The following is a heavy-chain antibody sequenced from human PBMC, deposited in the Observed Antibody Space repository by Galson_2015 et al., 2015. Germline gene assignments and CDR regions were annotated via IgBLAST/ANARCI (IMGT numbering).Heavy chain of an antibody. CDR3: SRIHYIYVYDMDV. CDR1: SGSFSDYS. CDR2: INHYGTT. J-gene: IGHJ6*03. V-gene: IGHV4-34*01. Sequence: LSLTCAVYSGSFSDYSWSWTRQPPGKGLEWIGEINHYGTTTYNPYLTGRVTLSVDPSKNQFPLRLSSVTAADTSVYYCSRIHYIYVYDMDVWGKATTVTVSS. D-gene: IGHD5/OR15-5a*01.